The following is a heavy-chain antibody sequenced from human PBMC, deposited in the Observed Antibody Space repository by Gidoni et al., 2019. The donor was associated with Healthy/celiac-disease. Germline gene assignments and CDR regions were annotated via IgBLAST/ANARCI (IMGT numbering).Heavy chain of an antibody. D-gene: IGHD4-4*01. J-gene: IGHJ6*02. CDR3: ARDLYSNYDYYYGMDV. V-gene: IGHV3-33*01. CDR1: GFTFSSYG. CDR2: IWYDGSNK. Sequence: QVQLVESGGGVVQPGRSLRLSCAASGFTFSSYGMHWVRQAPGKGLEWVAVIWYDGSNKYYADSVKGRFTISRDNSKNTLYLQMNSLRAEDTAVYYCARDLYSNYDYYYGMDVWGQGTTVTVSS.